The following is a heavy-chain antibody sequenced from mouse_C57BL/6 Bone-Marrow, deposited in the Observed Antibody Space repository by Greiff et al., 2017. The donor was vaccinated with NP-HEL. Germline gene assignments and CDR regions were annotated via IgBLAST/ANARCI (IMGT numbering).Heavy chain of an antibody. J-gene: IGHJ4*01. Sequence: VKLMESGAELARPGASVKLSCKASGYTFTSYGISWVKQRTGQGLEWIGEIYPRSGNTYYNEKFKGKATLTADKSSSTAYMELRSLTSEDSAVYFCARDSLVYYAMDYWGQGTSVTVSS. CDR1: GYTFTSYG. CDR2: IYPRSGNT. V-gene: IGHV1-81*01. D-gene: IGHD1-1*01. CDR3: ARDSLVYYAMDY.